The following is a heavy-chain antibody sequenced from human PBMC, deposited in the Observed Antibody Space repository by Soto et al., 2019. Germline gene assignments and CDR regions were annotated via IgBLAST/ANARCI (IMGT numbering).Heavy chain of an antibody. D-gene: IGHD3-10*01. Sequence: QVQLQQWGAGLLKPSETLSLTCAVYGGSFSGYYWSWIRQPPGKGLEWIGEINHSGSTNYNPSLKNLVTIAVDTSKNQFSLKLSSVTAADTAVYYCARRRITMGRGGGRPNWFDPWGQGTLVTVSS. J-gene: IGHJ5*02. V-gene: IGHV4-34*01. CDR2: INHSGST. CDR1: GGSFSGYY. CDR3: ARRRITMGRGGGRPNWFDP.